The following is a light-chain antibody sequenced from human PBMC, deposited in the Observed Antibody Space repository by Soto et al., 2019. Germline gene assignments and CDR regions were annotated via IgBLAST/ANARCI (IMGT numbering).Light chain of an antibody. V-gene: IGLV1-40*01. CDR1: SSNIGAGYD. Sequence: QAVVTQPPSVSGAPGQRVTISCTGSSSNIGAGYDVHWYQQLPGTAPKLLIYGNSNRPSGVPDRFSGSKSGTSASLAITGLQAEDEAYYYCQSYDSSLSGSRVVFGGGTKVTVL. CDR3: QSYDSSLSGSRVV. CDR2: GNS. J-gene: IGLJ2*01.